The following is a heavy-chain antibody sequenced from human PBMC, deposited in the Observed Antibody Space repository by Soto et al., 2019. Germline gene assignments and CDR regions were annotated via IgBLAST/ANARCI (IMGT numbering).Heavy chain of an antibody. D-gene: IGHD4-17*01. V-gene: IGHV3-23*01. CDR1: GLTFSSYA. CDR2: ISGSGGST. Sequence: PGGSLRLSCAASGLTFSSYAMSWVRQAPGKGLEWVSAISGSGGSTYYADSVKGRFTISRDNSKNTLYLQMNSLRAEDTAVYYCAKGTTVTTRYYFDYWGQGTLVTVSS. CDR3: AKGTTVTTRYYFDY. J-gene: IGHJ4*02.